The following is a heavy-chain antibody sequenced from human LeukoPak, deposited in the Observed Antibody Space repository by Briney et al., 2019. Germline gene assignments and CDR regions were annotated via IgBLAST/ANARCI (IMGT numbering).Heavy chain of an antibody. CDR3: ARGPYYDFWSGYYPFDY. V-gene: IGHV3-74*01. D-gene: IGHD3-3*01. J-gene: IGHJ4*02. Sequence: GGSLRLSCAASGFTFSSYWMHWVRQAPGKGLVWVSRINSDGSSTSYADSVKGRFTISRDNAKNTLYLQMNSLRAEDTAVYYCARGPYYDFWSGYYPFDYWGQGTLVTVSP. CDR1: GFTFSSYW. CDR2: INSDGSST.